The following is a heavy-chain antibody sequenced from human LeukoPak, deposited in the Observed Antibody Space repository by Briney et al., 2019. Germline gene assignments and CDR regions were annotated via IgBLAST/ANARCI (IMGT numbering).Heavy chain of an antibody. CDR1: GGTFSSYA. Sequence: SVKVSCKASGGTFSSYAISWVRQAPGQGPEWMGGIIPIFGTANYAQKFQGRVTITTDESTSTAYMELSSLRSEDTAVYYCAREKVDAFDIWGQGTMVTVSS. J-gene: IGHJ3*02. D-gene: IGHD2-15*01. CDR2: IIPIFGTA. CDR3: AREKVDAFDI. V-gene: IGHV1-69*05.